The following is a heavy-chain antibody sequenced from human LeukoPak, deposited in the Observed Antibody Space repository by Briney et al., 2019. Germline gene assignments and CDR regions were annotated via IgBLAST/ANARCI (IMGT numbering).Heavy chain of an antibody. D-gene: IGHD6-13*01. V-gene: IGHV1-46*01. Sequence: ASVKVSCKASGYTFTFYYLHWVRQAPGQGLEWMGIINPSGGSTSYAQKFQGRVTMTRDMSTSTVYMELSSLSTEDTALYYCARAVPAPGTPENAFDIWGQGTMVTVSS. CDR1: GYTFTFYY. J-gene: IGHJ3*02. CDR2: INPSGGST. CDR3: ARAVPAPGTPENAFDI.